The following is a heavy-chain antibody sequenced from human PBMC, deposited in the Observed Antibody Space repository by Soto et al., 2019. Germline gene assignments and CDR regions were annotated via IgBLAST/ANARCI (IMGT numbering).Heavy chain of an antibody. J-gene: IGHJ6*02. D-gene: IGHD6-13*01. Sequence: QVQLVQSGAEVKKPGSSVKVSCKASGGTFSSYAISWVRQAPGQGLEWMGGIIPIFGTANYAQKFQGRVTITADESTSTAYMELSSLRSEDAGVYYCERGRAAAGRRRHYYYYGMDVWGQGTTVTVSS. CDR2: IIPIFGTA. V-gene: IGHV1-69*01. CDR3: ERGRAAAGRRRHYYYYGMDV. CDR1: GGTFSSYA.